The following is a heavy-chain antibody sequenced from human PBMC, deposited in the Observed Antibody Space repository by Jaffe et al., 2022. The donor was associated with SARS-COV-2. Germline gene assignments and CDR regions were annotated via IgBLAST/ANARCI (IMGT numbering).Heavy chain of an antibody. J-gene: IGHJ5*02. Sequence: EVQLLESGGGLVQPGGSLRLSCAASGFTFSSYAMSWVRQAPGKGLEWVSAISGSGGSTYYADSVKGRFTISRDNSKNTLYLQMNSLRAEDTAVYYCAKDPRGSSGWVNWFDPWGQGTLVTVSS. D-gene: IGHD6-19*01. CDR2: ISGSGGST. CDR3: AKDPRGSSGWVNWFDP. V-gene: IGHV3-23*01. CDR1: GFTFSSYA.